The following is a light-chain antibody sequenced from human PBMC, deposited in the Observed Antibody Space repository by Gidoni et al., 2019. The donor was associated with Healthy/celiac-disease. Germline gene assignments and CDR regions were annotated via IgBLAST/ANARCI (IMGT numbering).Light chain of an antibody. CDR1: KLGDKY. J-gene: IGLJ2*01. Sequence: SYELNQPPSVSVSPGQTASITCSGDKLGDKYACWYQQKPGQSPVLVIYQDSKRPSGIPERFSGSNSGNTATLTISGTQAMDEADYYCQAWDSSILFGGGTKLTVL. CDR3: QAWDSSIL. CDR2: QDS. V-gene: IGLV3-1*01.